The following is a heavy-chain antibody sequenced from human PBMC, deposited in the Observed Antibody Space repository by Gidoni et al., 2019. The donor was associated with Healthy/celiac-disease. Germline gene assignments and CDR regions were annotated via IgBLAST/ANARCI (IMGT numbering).Heavy chain of an antibody. D-gene: IGHD6-19*01. J-gene: IGHJ3*02. CDR2: ISWNSGSI. CDR1: GFTFDDYA. V-gene: IGHV3-9*01. Sequence: EVQLVESGGGLVKPGRSLRLPGAASGFTFDDYAMHWVRQAPGKGLEWVSGISWNSGSIGYADSVKGRFTISRDNAKNSLYLQMNSLRAEDTALYYCAKDIGSGWYDAFDIWGQGTMVTVSS. CDR3: AKDIGSGWYDAFDI.